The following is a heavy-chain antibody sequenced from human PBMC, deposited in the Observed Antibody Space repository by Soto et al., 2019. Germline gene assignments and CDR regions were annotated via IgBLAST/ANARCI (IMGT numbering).Heavy chain of an antibody. CDR3: ASVKDYYDSSGYYVFDY. D-gene: IGHD3-22*01. CDR2: IIPIFGTA. V-gene: IGHV1-69*01. CDR1: GGTFSSYA. Sequence: QVQLVQSGAEVKKPGSSVKVSCKASGGTFSSYAISWVRQAPGQGLEWMGGIIPIFGTANYAQKFQGRVTIPADESTSTAYMELSSLRSEDTAVYYCASVKDYYDSSGYYVFDYWGQGTLVTVSS. J-gene: IGHJ4*02.